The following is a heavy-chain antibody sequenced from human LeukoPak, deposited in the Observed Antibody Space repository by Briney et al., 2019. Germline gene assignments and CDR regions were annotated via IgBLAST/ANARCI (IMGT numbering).Heavy chain of an antibody. V-gene: IGHV4-59*01. Sequence: SETLSLTCTVPCDPISSYYWSWIRQPPGKGLEWIGYIYYSGSTNYNPSLKSRVTISVDTSKNQFSLKLSTVTAADTAVYYCARGRPDYFDYWGQGTLVTVSS. CDR2: IYYSGST. J-gene: IGHJ4*02. CDR3: ARGRPDYFDY. CDR1: CDPISSYY.